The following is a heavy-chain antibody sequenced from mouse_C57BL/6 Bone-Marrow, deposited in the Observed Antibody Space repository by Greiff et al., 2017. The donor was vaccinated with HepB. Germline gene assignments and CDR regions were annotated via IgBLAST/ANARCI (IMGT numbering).Heavy chain of an antibody. Sequence: DVKLVESGGGLVQPGGSLKLSCAASGFTFSDYYMYWVRQTPGKRLEWVAYISNGGGSTYYPDTVKGRFTISRDNAKNTLYLQMSRLKSEDTAMYYCARQTLYGSSFDYWGQGTTLTVSS. J-gene: IGHJ2*01. CDR2: ISNGGGST. CDR3: ARQTLYGSSFDY. CDR1: GFTFSDYY. V-gene: IGHV5-12*01. D-gene: IGHD1-1*01.